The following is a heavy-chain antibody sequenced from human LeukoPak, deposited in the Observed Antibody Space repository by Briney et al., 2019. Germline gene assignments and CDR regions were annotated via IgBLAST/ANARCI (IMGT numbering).Heavy chain of an antibody. CDR2: IYTTGNT. Sequence: KTSETLSLTCTVSGGSINGYYWSWIRQPAGKGLVGIGRIYTTGNTNYNPSLKSRLTMSVDTSKNQFSLKLSSVTAADTAVCYCARQSDSSGYYYLGAFDFWGQGTMVTVSS. D-gene: IGHD3-22*01. V-gene: IGHV4-4*07. J-gene: IGHJ3*01. CDR3: ARQSDSSGYYYLGAFDF. CDR1: GGSINGYY.